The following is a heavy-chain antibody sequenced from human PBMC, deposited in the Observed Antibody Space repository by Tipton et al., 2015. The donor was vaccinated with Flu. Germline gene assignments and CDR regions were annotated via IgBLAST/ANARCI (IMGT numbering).Heavy chain of an antibody. CDR3: ARGGGYCSGGSCLIHRFDY. V-gene: IGHV4-34*01. CDR2: INHSGST. D-gene: IGHD2-15*01. CDR1: GGSFSGYY. Sequence: TLSLTCAVYGGSFSGYYWSWIRQPPGKGLEWIGEINHSGSTNYNPPLKSRVTISVDTSKNQFSLKLSSVTAADTAVYYCARGGGYCSGGSCLIHRFDYWGQGTLVTVSS. J-gene: IGHJ4*02.